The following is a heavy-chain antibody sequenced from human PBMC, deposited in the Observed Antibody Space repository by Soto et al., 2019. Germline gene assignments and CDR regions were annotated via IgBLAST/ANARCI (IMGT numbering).Heavy chain of an antibody. CDR2: IYYSGST. CDR1: GGSISSGGYY. V-gene: IGHV4-31*03. Sequence: QVQLQESGPGLVKPSQTLSLTCTVSGGSISSGGYYWSWIRQHPGKGLEWIGYIYYSGSTYYNPSLKCRVTISVDTSKNQFSMKLSSVTAADTAVYYCASLGAYCGGDCYSSDYWGQGTLVTVSS. J-gene: IGHJ4*02. CDR3: ASLGAYCGGDCYSSDY. D-gene: IGHD2-21*02.